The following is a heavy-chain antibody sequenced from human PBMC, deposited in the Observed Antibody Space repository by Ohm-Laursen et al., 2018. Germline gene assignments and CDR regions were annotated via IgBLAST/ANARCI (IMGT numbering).Heavy chain of an antibody. CDR2: ISGSGGRT. CDR3: AKAPKNYYDSSGYSY. Sequence: SLRLSCAASGFTFSSYAMSWVRQAPGKGLEWVSAISGSGGRTYYADSVKGRFTISRDNSKNTLYLQMNSLRAEDTAIYYCAKAPKNYYDSSGYSYWGQGTLVTVSS. V-gene: IGHV3-23*01. CDR1: GFTFSSYA. J-gene: IGHJ4*02. D-gene: IGHD3-22*01.